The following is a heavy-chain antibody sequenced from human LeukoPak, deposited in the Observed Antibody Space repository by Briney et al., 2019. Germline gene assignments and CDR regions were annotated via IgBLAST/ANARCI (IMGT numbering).Heavy chain of an antibody. CDR2: IYSGGST. CDR3: ASPGIAVAVGP. D-gene: IGHD6-19*01. V-gene: IGHV3-53*01. Sequence: GGSLRLSCAASRFTVSSNYMTWVRQAAGKGLEWVSVIYSGGSTYYADSVKGRFAISRGNSKSTLYLQMNSLTAADTARYYCASPGIAVAVGPWGQGTLVIVSS. J-gene: IGHJ5*02. CDR1: RFTVSSNY.